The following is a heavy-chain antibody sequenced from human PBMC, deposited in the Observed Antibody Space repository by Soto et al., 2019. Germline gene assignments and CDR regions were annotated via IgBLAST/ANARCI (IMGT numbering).Heavy chain of an antibody. CDR1: GGSINSYY. Sequence: SETLSLTCSVSGGSINSYYWSWIRQPPGKGLEWIGYIYYSGSTNYNPSLKSRVTISVDTSKNQFSLKLSSVTAADTAVYYCARDHSSGYYLNWFDPWGQGTLVTVPQ. CDR2: IYYSGST. V-gene: IGHV4-59*01. D-gene: IGHD3-3*01. CDR3: ARDHSSGYYLNWFDP. J-gene: IGHJ5*02.